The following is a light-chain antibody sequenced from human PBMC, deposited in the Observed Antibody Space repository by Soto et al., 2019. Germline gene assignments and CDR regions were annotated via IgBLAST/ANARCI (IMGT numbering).Light chain of an antibody. CDR3: SSYAGNKVI. CDR2: EVS. Sequence: QSVLTQPPSASGSPGQSVTISCTGTSSDVGGYNYVSWYQQHPDKAPNLIIYEVSKWPSGVPDRFSGSKSGNTASLTVSGLQAEDEADYYCSSYAGNKVIFGGGTKVTVL. CDR1: SSDVGGYNY. J-gene: IGLJ2*01. V-gene: IGLV2-8*01.